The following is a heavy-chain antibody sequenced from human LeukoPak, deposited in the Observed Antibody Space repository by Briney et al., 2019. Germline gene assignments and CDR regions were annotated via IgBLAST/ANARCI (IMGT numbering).Heavy chain of an antibody. CDR2: IYYTIST. J-gene: IGHJ2*01. CDR1: AGSINSITYY. Sequence: PSETLSLTASVSAGSINSITYYWGWIRQPPGKVLGWIGSIYYTISTHYNTCFNNRVTISVDTSKNQFSLKLRSVTAADTAVYYCARQVHSTHMIVVVVTPQYLPDFDVWGRGTLVTVSS. CDR3: ARQVHSTHMIVVVVTPQYLPDFDV. D-gene: IGHD3-22*01. V-gene: IGHV4-39*01.